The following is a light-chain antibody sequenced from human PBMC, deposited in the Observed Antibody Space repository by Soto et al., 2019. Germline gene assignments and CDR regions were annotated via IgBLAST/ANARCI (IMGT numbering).Light chain of an antibody. CDR2: GAS. Sequence: EIVLTQSPVTLAVSPGERASLSCRGSQSVTSRSLAWYQQKPGLAPRLLISGASNRAARIPHRFSGSGSGTDFPLTLSRLEPEDFAVYYCQQYDSSPRTFGQGTKVDI. CDR3: QQYDSSPRT. J-gene: IGKJ1*01. CDR1: QSVTSRS. V-gene: IGKV3-20*01.